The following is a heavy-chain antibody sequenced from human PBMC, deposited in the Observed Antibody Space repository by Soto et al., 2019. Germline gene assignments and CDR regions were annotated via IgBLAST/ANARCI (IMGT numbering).Heavy chain of an antibody. D-gene: IGHD2-15*01. CDR2: ISSSSSYI. CDR3: ARDHCSGGSCYPYYFDD. Sequence: GGSLRLSCAASGFTFSSYSMNWVRQAPGKGLEWVSSISSSSSYIYYADSVKGRFTISRDNAKNSLYLQMNSLRAEDTAVYSCARDHCSGGSCYPYYFDDWGQGTLVTVSS. J-gene: IGHJ4*02. V-gene: IGHV3-21*01. CDR1: GFTFSSYS.